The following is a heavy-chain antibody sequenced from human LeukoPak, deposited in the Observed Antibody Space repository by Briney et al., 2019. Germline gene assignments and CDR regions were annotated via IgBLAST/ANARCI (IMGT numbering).Heavy chain of an antibody. D-gene: IGHD3-10*01. CDR2: IRNEGSNK. Sequence: GGSLRLSCGASGFTFTNYGMHWVRQAPGKGLEWVAFIRNEGSNKYYAESVKGRFTISRDNSKNTLYLQMNSLRVEDTAVYYCAKDFLKSITLIRGVRSWVGYFDSWGQGTLVTVSS. V-gene: IGHV3-30*02. CDR1: GFTFTNYG. CDR3: AKDFLKSITLIRGVRSWVGYFDS. J-gene: IGHJ4*02.